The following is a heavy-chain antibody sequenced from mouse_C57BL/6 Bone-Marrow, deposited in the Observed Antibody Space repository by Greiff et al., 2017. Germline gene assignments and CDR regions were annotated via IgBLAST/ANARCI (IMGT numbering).Heavy chain of an antibody. Sequence: VKLMESGPGLVQPSQSLSITCTVSGFSLTSYGVHWVRQSPGKGLEWLGVIWRGGSTDYNAAFMSRLSITKDNSKSQVFFKMNSLQADYTAIYYCAKSLNIYYDFGFAYWGQGTLVTVSA. V-gene: IGHV2-5*01. CDR3: AKSLNIYYDFGFAY. D-gene: IGHD2-4*01. J-gene: IGHJ3*01. CDR2: IWRGGST. CDR1: GFSLTSYG.